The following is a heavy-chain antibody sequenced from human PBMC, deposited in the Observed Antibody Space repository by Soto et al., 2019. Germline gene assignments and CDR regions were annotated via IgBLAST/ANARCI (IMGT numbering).Heavy chain of an antibody. V-gene: IGHV3-30-3*01. CDR3: AREGDNRPTYCFDY. Sequence: QVQLVESGGGVVQPGRSLRFSCAASGFTFRDYAMHWVRQAPGKGLEWVAVISLDGAKKYYADSVKGRFTIFTDNSTNTLYLQMHSRTVEDTAVYYFAREGDNRPTYCFDYWGQGSLVTVSS. CDR1: GFTFRDYA. CDR2: ISLDGAKK. J-gene: IGHJ4*02. D-gene: IGHD2-15*01.